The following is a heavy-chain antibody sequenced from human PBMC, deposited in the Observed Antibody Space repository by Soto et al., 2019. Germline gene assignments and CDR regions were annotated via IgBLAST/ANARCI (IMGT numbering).Heavy chain of an antibody. J-gene: IGHJ4*02. Sequence: LRLACAASGFTFSNYAMSWVRQAPGKGLEWVSTISGSGGGTFYADSVEGRFTISRDNSKNTLYLQMNSLTAEDTAVYYCARDSDSGSYYASRGQGTLVTVSS. CDR3: ARDSDSGSYYAS. CDR1: GFTFSNYA. CDR2: ISGSGGGT. V-gene: IGHV3-23*01. D-gene: IGHD1-26*01.